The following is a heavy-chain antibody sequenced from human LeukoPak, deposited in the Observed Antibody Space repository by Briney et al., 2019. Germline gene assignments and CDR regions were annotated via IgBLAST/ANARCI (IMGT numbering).Heavy chain of an antibody. Sequence: PGGSLRLSCAASGFTFSSYGMHWVSQAPGEGLEWVAVISYDGSNKYYADSVKGRFTISRDNSKNTLYLQMNSLRAEDTAVYYCAKVGAVAGTDYYYYGMDVWGKGTTATVSS. CDR3: AKVGAVAGTDYYYYGMDV. CDR2: ISYDGSNK. V-gene: IGHV3-30*18. CDR1: GFTFSSYG. J-gene: IGHJ6*04. D-gene: IGHD6-19*01.